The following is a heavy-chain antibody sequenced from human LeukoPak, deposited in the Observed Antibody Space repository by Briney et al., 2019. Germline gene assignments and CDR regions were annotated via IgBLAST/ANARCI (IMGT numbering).Heavy chain of an antibody. Sequence: ASVKVSCKASGYTFTSYDINWVRQATGQGLEWMGWMNPNSGNTGYAQKFQGRVTMTRDTSISTAYMELSSLRSEDTAVYYCARHRIAVAVGLDYWGQGTLVTVSS. CDR1: GYTFTSYD. V-gene: IGHV1-8*01. CDR3: ARHRIAVAVGLDY. J-gene: IGHJ4*02. CDR2: MNPNSGNT. D-gene: IGHD6-19*01.